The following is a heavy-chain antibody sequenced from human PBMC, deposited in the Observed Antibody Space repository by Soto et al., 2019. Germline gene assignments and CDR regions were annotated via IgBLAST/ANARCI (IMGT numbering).Heavy chain of an antibody. Sequence: ELQLLESGGGLVQPGGSRRLSCADSGFTYSTYAISWVLQAPGKGLEWVSAIMGRGGGTFYADSVKGRFTIARDNSKNTLYLQMNSLTAEDTAVYFCARQMTSSTTYYDYWGQGTLATVSS. CDR1: GFTYSTYA. D-gene: IGHD2-2*01. J-gene: IGHJ4*02. V-gene: IGHV3-23*01. CDR2: IMGRGGGT. CDR3: ARQMTSSTTYYDY.